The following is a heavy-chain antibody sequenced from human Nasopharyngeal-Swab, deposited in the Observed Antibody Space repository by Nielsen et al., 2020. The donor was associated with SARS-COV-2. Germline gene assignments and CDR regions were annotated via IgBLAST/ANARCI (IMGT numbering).Heavy chain of an antibody. V-gene: IGHV3-30*02. D-gene: IGHD4-17*01. CDR2: IAHDASNE. CDR3: ARDAPAHYGAFY. CDR1: GFTFRNYV. J-gene: IGHJ4*02. Sequence: GESLKIFCAASGFTFRNYVMHWVRQAPGKGLEWVAFIAHDASNEYYGDSVKGRFSISRDSSKNTLYLQMDSLRGEDTAVYYCARDAPAHYGAFYWGRGTLVTVSS.